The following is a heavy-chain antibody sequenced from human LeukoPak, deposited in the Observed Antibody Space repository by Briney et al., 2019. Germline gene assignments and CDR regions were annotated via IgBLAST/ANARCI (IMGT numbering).Heavy chain of an antibody. V-gene: IGHV1-46*01. CDR1: GYTFTSYY. CDR2: INPSGGST. CDR3: ARGGAIYYYMDV. D-gene: IGHD2-2*01. Sequence: ASVKVSCKASGYTFTSYYMHWVRQAPGQGLEWMGIINPSGGSTSYAQKFQGRVTMTRDMSTSTVYMELSSLRSEDTAVYYYARGGAIYYYMDVWGKGTTVTISS. J-gene: IGHJ6*03.